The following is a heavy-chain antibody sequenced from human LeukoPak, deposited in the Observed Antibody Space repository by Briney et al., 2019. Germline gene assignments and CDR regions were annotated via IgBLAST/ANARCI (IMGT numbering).Heavy chain of an antibody. CDR2: ISGSGGSA. CDR3: AKYCSGGSCPTAAYDY. D-gene: IGHD2-15*01. V-gene: IGHV3-23*01. J-gene: IGHJ4*02. Sequence: GGSPRLSCAASGFTFSSYAMSWVRQAPGKGPEWVSAISGSGGSAYYADSVKGRFTISRDNSKNTLYLQMNSLRAEDTAVYYCAKYCSGGSCPTAAYDYWGQGTLVTVSS. CDR1: GFTFSSYA.